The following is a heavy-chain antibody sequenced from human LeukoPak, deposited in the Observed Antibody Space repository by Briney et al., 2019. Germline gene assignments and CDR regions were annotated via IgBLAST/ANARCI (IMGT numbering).Heavy chain of an antibody. CDR2: INSDGSST. CDR1: GFTFSSYW. V-gene: IGHV3-74*01. CDR3: ARDGGGGDYGY. Sequence: PGGSLRLSCAASGFTFSSYWMHWVRQAPGKGLAWVSRINSDGSSTSYADSVKGRFTISRDNAKNTLYLRMNSLRAEDTAVYYCARDGGGGDYGYWGQGTLVTVSS. J-gene: IGHJ4*02. D-gene: IGHD3-16*01.